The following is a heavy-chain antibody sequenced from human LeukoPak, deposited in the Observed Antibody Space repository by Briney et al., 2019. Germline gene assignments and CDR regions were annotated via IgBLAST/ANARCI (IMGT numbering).Heavy chain of an antibody. CDR3: AREGEGAFDI. CDR2: IIPIFGTA. Sequence: PVKVSCKASEGTFSSYAISWVRQAPGQGLEWMGGIIPIFGTANYAQKFQGRVTITTDESTSTAYMELSSLRSEDTAVYYCAREGEGAFDIWGQGTMVTVSS. V-gene: IGHV1-69*05. D-gene: IGHD3-10*01. CDR1: EGTFSSYA. J-gene: IGHJ3*02.